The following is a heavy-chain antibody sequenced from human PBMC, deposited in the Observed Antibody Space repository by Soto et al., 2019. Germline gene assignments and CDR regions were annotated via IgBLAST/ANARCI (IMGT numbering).Heavy chain of an antibody. D-gene: IGHD1-1*01. CDR2: ISAHYGNT. CDR3: ARWRYGDY. J-gene: IGHJ4*02. CDR1: GYAFTTYG. V-gene: IGHV1-18*01. Sequence: QVHLVQSGAEVKKPGASVKVSCKGSGYAFTTYGITWVRQAPGQGLEWMGWISAHYGNTNYAQRLQGSGAEPRNTSSSTAYMELRSLRSDDTSVYYCARWRYGDYWGQGALVTVSS.